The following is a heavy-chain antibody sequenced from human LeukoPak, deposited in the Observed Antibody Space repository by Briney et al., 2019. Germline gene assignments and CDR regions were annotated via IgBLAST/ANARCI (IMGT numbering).Heavy chain of an antibody. CDR2: IKQDGSEK. J-gene: IGHJ6*02. D-gene: IGHD3-22*01. Sequence: GSLRLSCAASGFTFSSYWMSWVRQAPGKGLEWVANIKQDGSEKYYVDSVKGRFTISRDNAKNSLYLQMNSLRAEDTAVYYCARDLSTHDSRAYGMDVWGQGTTVTVSS. V-gene: IGHV3-7*01. CDR3: ARDLSTHDSRAYGMDV. CDR1: GFTFSSYW.